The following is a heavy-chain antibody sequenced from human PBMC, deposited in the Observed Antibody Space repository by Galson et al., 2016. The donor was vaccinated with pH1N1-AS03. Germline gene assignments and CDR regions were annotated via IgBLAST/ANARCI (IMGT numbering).Heavy chain of an antibody. CDR3: TALDF. CDR1: GFSFEDYG. V-gene: IGHV3-9*01. Sequence: SLRLSCAASGFSFEDYGMSWVRQAPGKGLEWVSGITWNSDSIGYADSVKGRFTISRDNAQNSLYLQMNSLRSEDTALYYCTALDFWGQGTLVTVAS. CDR2: ITWNSDSI. J-gene: IGHJ4*02.